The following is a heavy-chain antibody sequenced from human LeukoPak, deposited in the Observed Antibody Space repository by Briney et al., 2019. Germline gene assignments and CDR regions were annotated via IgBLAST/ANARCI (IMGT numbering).Heavy chain of an antibody. J-gene: IGHJ4*02. Sequence: SQTLSLTCTVSGGSISSGSYYWSWIRQPAGKGLEWIGRIYTSGSTNYNPSLKSRVTISVDTSKNQFSPKLSSVTAADTAVYYCARAPSSWPFDYWGQGTLVTVSS. D-gene: IGHD6-6*01. CDR2: IYTSGST. V-gene: IGHV4-61*02. CDR1: GGSISSGSYY. CDR3: ARAPSSWPFDY.